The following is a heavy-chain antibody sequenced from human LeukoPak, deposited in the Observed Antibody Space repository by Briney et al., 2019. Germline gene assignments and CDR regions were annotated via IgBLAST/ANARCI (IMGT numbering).Heavy chain of an antibody. CDR2: INSDGSST. D-gene: IGHD5-18*01. J-gene: IGHJ6*04. Sequence: PGGSLRLSCAASRFTFSSYWMHWVRHAPGKRLVWVSRINSDGSSTSYADSVRGRFTISRDNAKNTLYLQMNSLRAEDTAVYCCARDPRMVTGMDVWGKGTTVTVSS. CDR1: RFTFSSYW. CDR3: ARDPRMVTGMDV. V-gene: IGHV3-74*01.